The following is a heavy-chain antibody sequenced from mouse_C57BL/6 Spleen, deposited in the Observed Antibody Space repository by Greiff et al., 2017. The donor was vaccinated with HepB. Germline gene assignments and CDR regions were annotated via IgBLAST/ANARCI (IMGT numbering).Heavy chain of an antibody. CDR2: ISTYYGDA. D-gene: IGHD1-1*01. J-gene: IGHJ3*01. Sequence: VQLQQSGPELVRPGVSVKISCKGSGYTFTDYAMHWVKQSHAKSLEWIGVISTYYGDASYNQKFKDKATMAVDKSPITAYMELARLTSEDSAVYYCARWDYYGSSSFAYWGQGTLVTVSA. CDR3: ARWDYYGSSSFAY. CDR1: GYTFTDYA. V-gene: IGHV1-67*01.